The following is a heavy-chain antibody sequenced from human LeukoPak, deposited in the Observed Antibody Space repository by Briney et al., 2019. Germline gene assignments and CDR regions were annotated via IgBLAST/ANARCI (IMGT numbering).Heavy chain of an antibody. V-gene: IGHV3-7*03. CDR1: GFTFTTYW. D-gene: IGHD5-18*01. Sequence: GESLRLSCAASGFTFTTYWMSWVRQAPGKGLEWVANIKQDGTEKYYVDSVKGRFTISRDNAKNSLYLQMNSLRAEDTALFYCAARWGYNGFDIWGQGTMVAVSS. J-gene: IGHJ3*02. CDR2: IKQDGTEK. CDR3: AARWGYNGFDI.